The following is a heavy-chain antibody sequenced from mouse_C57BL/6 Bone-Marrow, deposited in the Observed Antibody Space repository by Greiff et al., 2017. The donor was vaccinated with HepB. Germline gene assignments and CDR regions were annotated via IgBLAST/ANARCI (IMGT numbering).Heavy chain of an antibody. CDR3: ARLRQLRSAWFAY. V-gene: IGHV1-78*01. J-gene: IGHJ3*01. CDR2: IYPRDGST. CDR1: GYTFTDHT. D-gene: IGHD3-2*02. Sequence: VKLMESDAELVKPGASVKISCKVSGYTFTDHTIHWMKQRPEQGLEWIGYIYPRDGSTKYNEKFKGKATLTADKSSSTAYMQLNSLTSEDSAVYFCARLRQLRSAWFAYWGQGTLVTVSA.